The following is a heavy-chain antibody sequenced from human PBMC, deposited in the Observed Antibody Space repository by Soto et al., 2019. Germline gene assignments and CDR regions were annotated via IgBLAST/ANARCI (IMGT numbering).Heavy chain of an antibody. CDR2: INSDGTIS. CDR1: GFTFDTYW. D-gene: IGHD2-21*01. CDR3: ARLSGDHSAFFSYGMDA. V-gene: IGHV3-74*01. J-gene: IGHJ6*02. Sequence: GRSLRLSCAASGFTFDTYWMNWVRQAPGKGPEWLSGINSDGTISSYADSVTGRFTISRDNARNTLSLQMNSLRADDTAVYYCARLSGDHSAFFSYGMDAWGQGTTVTVSS.